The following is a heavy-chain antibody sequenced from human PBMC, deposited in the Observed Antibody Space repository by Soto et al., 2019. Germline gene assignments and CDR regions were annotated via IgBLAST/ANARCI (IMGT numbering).Heavy chain of an antibody. CDR1: GFTFSSYE. CDR2: ISSSGTTI. Sequence: EVQLVESGGGLVQPGGSLRLSCAVSGFTFSSYEMNWVRQAPGKGPEWVSYISSSGTTIFYADSVKGRFTISRDNAKNSLYLQMNSLRAEDTAGYYCARNGEYGENKGFDYWCHGTLVTVSS. CDR3: ARNGEYGENKGFDY. V-gene: IGHV3-48*03. D-gene: IGHD4-17*01. J-gene: IGHJ4*01.